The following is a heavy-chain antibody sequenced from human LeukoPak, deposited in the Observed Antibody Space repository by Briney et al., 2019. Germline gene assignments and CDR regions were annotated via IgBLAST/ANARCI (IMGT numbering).Heavy chain of an antibody. Sequence: GGSLRLSCAVSGITLSNYGMSWVRQAPGKGLEWVAGISGSGGGTVYADSVKGRFTISRDNPKNTLYLQMNSLRAEDTAVYFCAKRGVVIRVILVGFHKEAYYFDSRGQGALVTVSS. CDR2: ISGSGGGT. CDR1: GITLSNYG. CDR3: AKRGVVIRVILVGFHKEAYYFDS. J-gene: IGHJ4*02. V-gene: IGHV3-23*01. D-gene: IGHD3-22*01.